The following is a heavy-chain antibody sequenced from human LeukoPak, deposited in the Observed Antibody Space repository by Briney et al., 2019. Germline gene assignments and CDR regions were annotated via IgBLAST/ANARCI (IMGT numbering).Heavy chain of an antibody. CDR2: ISYDGSNK. CDR1: GFTFSSYA. CDR3: ARSLDYDFWSGYYGGVYFDY. J-gene: IGHJ4*02. D-gene: IGHD3-3*01. V-gene: IGHV3-30-3*01. Sequence: GGSLRLSCAASGFTFSSYAMHWVRQAPGKGLEWVAVISYDGSNKYYADSVKGRFTISRDNAKNSLYLQMNSLRAEGTAVYYCARSLDYDFWSGYYGGVYFDYWGQGTLVTVSS.